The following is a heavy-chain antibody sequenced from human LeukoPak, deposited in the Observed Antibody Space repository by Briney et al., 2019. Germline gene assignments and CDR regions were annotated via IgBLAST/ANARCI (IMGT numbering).Heavy chain of an antibody. J-gene: IGHJ6*02. CDR3: ARDKGVPVPQYGMDV. V-gene: IGHV3-11*01. D-gene: IGHD2-2*01. Sequence: GGSLRLSCAASGFTFGDYYMSWIRQAPGKGLEWVSYISSGSTIYYADSVKGRFTISRDNAKNSLYLQMNSLRAEDTAVYYCARDKGVPVPQYGMDVWGQGTTVTVSS. CDR1: GFTFGDYY. CDR2: ISSGSTI.